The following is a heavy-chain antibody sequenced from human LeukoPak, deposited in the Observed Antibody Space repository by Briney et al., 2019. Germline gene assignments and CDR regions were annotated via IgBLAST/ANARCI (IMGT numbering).Heavy chain of an antibody. V-gene: IGHV1-8*03. D-gene: IGHD2-21*01. Sequence: GASVKVSCKASGYTFTSYDINWVRQATGQGLEWMGWMNPNSGNTGYAQKFQGRVTITRNTSISTAYMELSSLRSEDTAVYYCAREGVVPGDYYYYMDVWGKGTTVTVSS. CDR1: GYTFTSYD. CDR3: AREGVVPGDYYYYMDV. J-gene: IGHJ6*03. CDR2: MNPNSGNT.